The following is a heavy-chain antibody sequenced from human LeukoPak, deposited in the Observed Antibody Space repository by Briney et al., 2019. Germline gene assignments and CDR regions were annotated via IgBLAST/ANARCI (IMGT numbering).Heavy chain of an antibody. CDR2: IWYDGSNK. D-gene: IGHD6-6*01. CDR1: GFTFSSYG. J-gene: IGHJ6*03. Sequence: GRSLRLSCAASGFTFSSYGMHWVRQAPGKGLEWVAVIWYDGSNKYYADSVKGRFTISRDNSKNTLYLQMNSLRAEDTAVYYCAKVRSIAARPTDNYCYYYMDVWGKGTTVTVSS. CDR3: AKVRSIAARPTDNYCYYYMDV. V-gene: IGHV3-33*06.